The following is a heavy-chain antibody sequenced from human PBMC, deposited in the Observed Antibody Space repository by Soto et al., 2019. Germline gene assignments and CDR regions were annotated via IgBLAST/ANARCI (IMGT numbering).Heavy chain of an antibody. CDR3: ARVGVYGGFDY. CDR2: IIPILGIA. CDR1: GGTFSSYT. J-gene: IGHJ4*02. V-gene: IGHV1-69*02. D-gene: IGHD3-10*01. Sequence: QVQLVQSGAEEKKPGSSVKVSCKASGGTFSSYTISWVRQAPGQGLEWMGRIIPILGIANYAQKFQGRVTITADKSTSTAYMELSSLRSEDTAVYYCARVGVYGGFDYWGQGTLVTVSS.